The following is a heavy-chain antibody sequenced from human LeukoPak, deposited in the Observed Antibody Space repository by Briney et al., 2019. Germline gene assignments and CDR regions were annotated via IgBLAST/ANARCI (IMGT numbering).Heavy chain of an antibody. CDR2: ISNNGGYT. Sequence: GGSLRLSCAASGFTFSSSAMSWVRQAPGKGLEWVSAISNNGGYTYYADSVQGRFTISRDNSKSTPCLQMNSLRAEDTAVYYCAKQLGYCSDGSCYFPYWGQGTLVTVSS. CDR3: AKQLGYCSDGSCYFPY. J-gene: IGHJ4*02. D-gene: IGHD2-15*01. V-gene: IGHV3-23*01. CDR1: GFTFSSSA.